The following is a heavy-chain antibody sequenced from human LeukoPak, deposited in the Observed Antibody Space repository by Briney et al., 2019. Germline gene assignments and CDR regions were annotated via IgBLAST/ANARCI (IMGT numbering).Heavy chain of an antibody. CDR2: TYYRSKWYN. CDR1: GDSVSSNSAA. D-gene: IGHD2-2*01. Sequence: SQTLSLTCGISGDSVSSNSAAWNWIRQSPSRGLEWLGKTYYRSKWYNDYAVSVKSRITINPDTSKNQFSLQLNSVTPEDTAVYYCARIATSSRLFDYWGQGTLVTVSS. J-gene: IGHJ4*02. CDR3: ARIATSSRLFDY. V-gene: IGHV6-1*01.